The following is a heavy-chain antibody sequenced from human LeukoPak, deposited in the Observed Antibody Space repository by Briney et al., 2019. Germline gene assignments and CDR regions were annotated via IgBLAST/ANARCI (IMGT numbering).Heavy chain of an antibody. CDR1: GGSISSGSYY. D-gene: IGHD3-9*01. V-gene: IGHV4-61*02. J-gene: IGHJ3*02. CDR3: AGSYYDILTGYNDAFDI. CDR2: IYTSGST. Sequence: SETLSLTCTVSGGSISSGSYYWSWIRQPAGKGLEWIGRIYTSGSTNYNPSLKSRVTISVDTSKNQFSLKLSSVTAADTAVYYCAGSYYDILTGYNDAFDIWGQGTMVTVSP.